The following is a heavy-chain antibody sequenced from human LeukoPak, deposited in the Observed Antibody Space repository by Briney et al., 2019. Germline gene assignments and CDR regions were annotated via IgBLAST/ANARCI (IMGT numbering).Heavy chain of an antibody. CDR1: GFTFSSYG. V-gene: IGHV3-33*01. Sequence: GRSLRLSCAASGFTFSSYGMHWVRQAPGKGLEWVAAAQGDGRLQYHADSVKGRFTISKDISKSTLYVQMNSLRAEDTAVYYCATGGGFYYGHWGQGTLVTVSS. CDR3: ATGGGFYYGH. CDR2: AQGDGRLQ. J-gene: IGHJ4*02. D-gene: IGHD3-22*01.